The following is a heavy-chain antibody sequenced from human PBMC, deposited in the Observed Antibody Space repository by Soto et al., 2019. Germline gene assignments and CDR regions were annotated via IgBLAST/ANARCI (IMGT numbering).Heavy chain of an antibody. CDR1: GGSISGGNYY. V-gene: IGHV4-31*03. D-gene: IGHD3-9*01. CDR2: IYYSGST. Sequence: SETLSLTCTVSGGSISGGNYYWSWIRQHPGKGLEWIGYIYYSGSTYYNPSLKSRVTISVDTSKNQFSLKLSSVTAADTAVYYCAREGGPVNYDILTGYYSAGNNWFDPWGQGTLVTVSS. CDR3: AREGGPVNYDILTGYYSAGNNWFDP. J-gene: IGHJ5*02.